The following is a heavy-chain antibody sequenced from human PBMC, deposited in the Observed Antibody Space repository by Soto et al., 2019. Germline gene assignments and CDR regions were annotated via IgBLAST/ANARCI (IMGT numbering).Heavy chain of an antibody. Sequence: SETLSLTCTVSGGSISSSSYYWGWIRQPPGKGLEWIGSIYYSGSTYYNPSLKSRVTISVDTSKNRFSLKLSSVTAADTAVYYCARQSGIAAAGDAFDIWGQGTMVTVSS. J-gene: IGHJ3*02. CDR2: IYYSGST. CDR1: GGSISSSSYY. D-gene: IGHD6-13*01. CDR3: ARQSGIAAAGDAFDI. V-gene: IGHV4-39*01.